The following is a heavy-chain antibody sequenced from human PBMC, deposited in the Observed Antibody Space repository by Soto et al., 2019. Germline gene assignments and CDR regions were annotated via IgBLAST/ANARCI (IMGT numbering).Heavy chain of an antibody. Sequence: QVQLVESGGGVVQPGRSLRLSCAASGFTFSSYGMHWVRQAPGKGLEWVAVIWYDGSNKYYADSVKGRFTISRDNSKNTLYLQMNSLRAEDTAVYYCAREGDYYCGMDVWGQGTTVTVSS. J-gene: IGHJ6*02. V-gene: IGHV3-33*01. CDR2: IWYDGSNK. CDR3: AREGDYYCGMDV. CDR1: GFTFSSYG.